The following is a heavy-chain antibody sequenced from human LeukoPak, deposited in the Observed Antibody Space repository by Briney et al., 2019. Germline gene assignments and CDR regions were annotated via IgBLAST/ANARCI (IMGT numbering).Heavy chain of an antibody. V-gene: IGHV4-38-2*02. CDR2: IYHSGNT. J-gene: IGHJ4*02. D-gene: IGHD1-1*01. CDR1: GYSIISGYY. CDR3: ARDGSRHNEADY. Sequence: SETLSLTCIVSGYSIISGYYWGWIRQPPGKGLEWIGSIYHSGNTYYNPSLKSRVTISVDTSKNQFSLNLNSVTAADTAVYYCARDGSRHNEADYWGQGTLVTVSS.